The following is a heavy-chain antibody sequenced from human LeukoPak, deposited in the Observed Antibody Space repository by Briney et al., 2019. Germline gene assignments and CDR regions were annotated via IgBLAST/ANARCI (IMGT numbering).Heavy chain of an antibody. D-gene: IGHD3-22*01. V-gene: IGHV3-49*04. CDR1: GFTFGDYA. J-gene: IGHJ4*02. Sequence: GGSLRLSCTASGFTFGDYAMSWVRQAPGKGLEWVGFIRSKAYGGTTEYAASVKGRFTISRDDSKSIAYLQMNSLKTEDTAVYYCTRSKAYYYDSSGYSGYWGQGTLVTVSS. CDR2: IRSKAYGGTT. CDR3: TRSKAYYYDSSGYSGY.